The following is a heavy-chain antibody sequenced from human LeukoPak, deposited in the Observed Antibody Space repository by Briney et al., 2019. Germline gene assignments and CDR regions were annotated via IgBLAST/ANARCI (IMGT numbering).Heavy chain of an antibody. J-gene: IGHJ4*02. Sequence: GGSLRLSCAASGFTFSSYGMHWVRQAPGKGLEWVAVISYDGSNKYYTDSVKGRLTISRDNSKNTLYLQMNSLRAEDTAVYYCAREGPRGNSQFDYWGQGTLVTVSS. CDR3: AREGPRGNSQFDY. D-gene: IGHD2/OR15-2a*01. CDR2: ISYDGSNK. V-gene: IGHV3-30*03. CDR1: GFTFSSYG.